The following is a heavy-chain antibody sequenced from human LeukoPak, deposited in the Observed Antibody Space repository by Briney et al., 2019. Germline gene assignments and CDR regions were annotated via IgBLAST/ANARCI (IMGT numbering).Heavy chain of an antibody. CDR2: IYHSGGT. J-gene: IGHJ5*02. CDR1: GYSISSGHY. CDR3: ARMYYYDSSGPPLGWFDP. Sequence: SETLSLTCAVSGYSISSGHYWGWIRQPPGKGLEWIGSIYHSGGTYYNPSLKSRVTMSVDTSKNQFSLKLSSVTAADTAVYYCARMYYYDSSGPPLGWFDPWGQGTLVTVSS. D-gene: IGHD3-22*01. V-gene: IGHV4-38-2*01.